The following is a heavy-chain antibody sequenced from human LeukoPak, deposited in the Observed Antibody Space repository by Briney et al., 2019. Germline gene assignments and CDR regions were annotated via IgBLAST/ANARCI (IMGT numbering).Heavy chain of an antibody. D-gene: IGHD1-26*01. CDR3: VRGSYSGNYYYYYGMDV. J-gene: IGHJ6*02. CDR2: IYYSGST. V-gene: IGHV4-59*01. CDR1: GGSISGYY. Sequence: SETLSLTCNVSGGSISGYYWSWIRQSPGRGLEWLGHIYYSGSTNYNPSLMSRVTISVDTSKNQFSPNLNSVAAADTAVHYCVRGSYSGNYYYYYGMDVWGQGTTVTVSS.